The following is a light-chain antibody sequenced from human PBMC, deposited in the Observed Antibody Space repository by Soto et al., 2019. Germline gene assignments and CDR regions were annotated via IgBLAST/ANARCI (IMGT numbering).Light chain of an antibody. CDR2: DAS. Sequence: EIVLTQSPGTLSLSPGERATLSCRVSQSVSSNLAWYQQKPGQAPRLLIYDASTRATGVPARFSGSGSGTDFTLTIGSLQSEDFALYFCQQYNNWPLTFGQGTKVDIK. CDR3: QQYNNWPLT. J-gene: IGKJ1*01. CDR1: QSVSSN. V-gene: IGKV3-15*01.